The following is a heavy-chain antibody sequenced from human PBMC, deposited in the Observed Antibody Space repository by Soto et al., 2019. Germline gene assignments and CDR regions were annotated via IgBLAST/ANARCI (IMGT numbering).Heavy chain of an antibody. CDR2: IYYSGST. Sequence: TSETLSPTCTVSGGSISSYYWSWRRQRPGKGLERIGYIYYSGSTNYNPSLKSRVTISVDTSKNQFSLKLSSVTAADTAVYYCARSYYYDSSGYYKDPELHYYYCGMDVWGQGTKVT. D-gene: IGHD3-22*01. CDR3: ARSYYYDSSGYYKDPELHYYYCGMDV. V-gene: IGHV4-59*01. J-gene: IGHJ6*02. CDR1: GGSISSYY.